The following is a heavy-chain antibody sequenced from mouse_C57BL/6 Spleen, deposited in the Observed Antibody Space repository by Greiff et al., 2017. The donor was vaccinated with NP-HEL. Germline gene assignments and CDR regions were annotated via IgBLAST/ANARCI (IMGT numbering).Heavy chain of an antibody. CDR3: ATTTVVANYAMDY. V-gene: IGHV1-72*01. Sequence: VKLQQPGAELVKPGASVKLSCKASGYTFTSYWMHWVKQRPGRGLEWIGRIDPNSGGTKYNEKFKSKATLTVDKPSSTAYMQLSSLTSEDSAVYYCATTTVVANYAMDYWGQGTSVTVSS. J-gene: IGHJ4*01. CDR2: IDPNSGGT. CDR1: GYTFTSYW. D-gene: IGHD1-1*01.